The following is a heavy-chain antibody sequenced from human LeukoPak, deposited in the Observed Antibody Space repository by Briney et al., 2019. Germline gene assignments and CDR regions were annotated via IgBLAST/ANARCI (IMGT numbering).Heavy chain of an antibody. CDR3: ARDYIVPAGPYQFDY. V-gene: IGHV3-30-3*01. J-gene: IGHJ4*02. CDR2: VSNDGNNK. CDR1: GFTFSTYS. D-gene: IGHD2-2*01. Sequence: GGSLRLSCAASGFTFSTYSMHWVCQAPGKGLEWLAVVSNDGNNKYYADSVKGRFTISRDNSKNTLYLQIDSLRVDDTAVYYCARDYIVPAGPYQFDYWGQGTLVTVSS.